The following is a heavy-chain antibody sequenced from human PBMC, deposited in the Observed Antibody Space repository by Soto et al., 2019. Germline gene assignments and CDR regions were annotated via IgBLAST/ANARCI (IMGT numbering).Heavy chain of an antibody. V-gene: IGHV1-24*01. CDR2: FDPEDGET. Sequence: ASVKVSCKVSGYTLTELSMHWVRQAPGKGLEWMGGFDPEDGETIYAQKFQGRVTMTEDTSTDTAYMELGSLRSEDTAVYYCARDRLPTVTTPDAFDIWGQGTMVTVSS. J-gene: IGHJ3*02. D-gene: IGHD4-17*01. CDR1: GYTLTELS. CDR3: ARDRLPTVTTPDAFDI.